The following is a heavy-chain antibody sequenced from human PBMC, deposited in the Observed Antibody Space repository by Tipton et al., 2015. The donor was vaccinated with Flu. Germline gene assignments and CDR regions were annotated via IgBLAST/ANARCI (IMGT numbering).Heavy chain of an antibody. D-gene: IGHD3-22*01. CDR2: IHYSGSP. CDR3: ARDSGDSSGYNARLVAFDI. Sequence: TLSLTCTVSGDSMRSDYFWAWIRQAPGKGLEWIGNIHYSGSPHYNPSLKSRVTITVDTSKNQFSLKLSSVTAADTAVYYCARDSGDSSGYNARLVAFDIWGQGTMVTVSS. CDR1: GDSMRSDYF. V-gene: IGHV4-38-2*02. J-gene: IGHJ3*02.